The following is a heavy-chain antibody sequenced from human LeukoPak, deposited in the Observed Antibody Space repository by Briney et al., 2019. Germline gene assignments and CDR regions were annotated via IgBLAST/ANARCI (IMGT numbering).Heavy chain of an antibody. V-gene: IGHV4-31*03. CDR1: GGSISSGGYY. CDR3: ARDRDGGNHDAFDI. CDR2: IYYSGST. Sequence: SETLSLTCTVSGGSISSGGYYWSWIRQHPGKGLEWIGYIYYSGSTYYNPSLKSRVTISVDTSKNQFSLKLSFVTAADTAVYYCARDRDGGNHDAFDIWGQGTMVTVSS. D-gene: IGHD4-23*01. J-gene: IGHJ3*02.